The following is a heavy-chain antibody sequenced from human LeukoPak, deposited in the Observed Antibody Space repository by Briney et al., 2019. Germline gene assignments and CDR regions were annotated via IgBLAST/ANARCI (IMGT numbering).Heavy chain of an antibody. V-gene: IGHV4-59*01. D-gene: IGHD6-19*01. Sequence: SETLSLTCTVSGGSISSYYWSWIRQPPGKGLEWIGYIYYSGSTNYNPSLKSRVTISVDTSKNQFSLKLSSVTAADTAVYYCARGDLPQGAKAVAGPYYFDYWGQGTLVTVSS. CDR1: GGSISSYY. CDR3: ARGDLPQGAKAVAGPYYFDY. J-gene: IGHJ4*02. CDR2: IYYSGST.